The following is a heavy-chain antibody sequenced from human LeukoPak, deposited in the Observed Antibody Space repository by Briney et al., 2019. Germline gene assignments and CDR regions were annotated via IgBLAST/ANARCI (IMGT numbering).Heavy chain of an antibody. CDR2: IWYDASNR. D-gene: IGHD3-9*01. V-gene: IGHV3-33*06. CDR3: AKGTIYYDILDY. CDR1: GFTFSSYG. J-gene: IGHJ4*02. Sequence: PGGSLRLSCAASGFTFSSYGMHWVRQATGKGREWVAVIWYDASNRYYADSVQGRFTISRDNSKNTLYLQMHNLTADDSAVYYCAKGTIYYDILDYWGQGTLVTVSS.